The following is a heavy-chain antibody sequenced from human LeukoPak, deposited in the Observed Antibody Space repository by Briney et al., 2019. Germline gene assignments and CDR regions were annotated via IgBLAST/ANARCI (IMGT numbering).Heavy chain of an antibody. CDR1: GYSFTSYW. CDR3: ARHIGYSAWNPDY. J-gene: IGHJ4*02. V-gene: IGHV5-51*01. Sequence: GESLQISCKASGYSFTSYWIGWVRQMPGKGLEWMGIIYPYDSDTSYSPSFQGQVTISADKSISTAYLQWSNLKASDTAMYYCARHIGYSAWNPDYWGQGTLVTVSP. CDR2: IYPYDSDT. D-gene: IGHD5-12*01.